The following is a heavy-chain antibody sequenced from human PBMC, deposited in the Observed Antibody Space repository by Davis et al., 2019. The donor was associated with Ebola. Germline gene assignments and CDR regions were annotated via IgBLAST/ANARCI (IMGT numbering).Heavy chain of an antibody. D-gene: IGHD6-19*01. V-gene: IGHV3-30*03. CDR1: GFTFSSYG. J-gene: IGHJ6*02. Sequence: GESLKISCAASGFTFSSYGMHWVRQAPGKGLEWVAVISYDGSNKYYADSVKGRFTISRDNSKNTLYLQMNSLRAEDTAVYYCARQLVYYYGMDVWGQGTTVTVSS. CDR2: ISYDGSNK. CDR3: ARQLVYYYGMDV.